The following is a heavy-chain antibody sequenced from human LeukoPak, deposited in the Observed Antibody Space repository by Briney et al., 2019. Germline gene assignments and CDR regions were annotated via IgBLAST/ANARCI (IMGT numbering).Heavy chain of an antibody. D-gene: IGHD6-19*01. J-gene: IGHJ5*02. CDR2: TYYRSKWYN. V-gene: IGHV6-1*01. CDR3: ARSRQWLNWFDP. Sequence: SQTLSLTCAISGDSLSSNTAAWTWIRQSPSRGLEWLGGTYYRSKWYNDYAVSVKSRITINPDTSKNQFSLQLNSVTPEDTAVYYCARSRQWLNWFDPWGQGTLVTVSS. CDR1: GDSLSSNTAA.